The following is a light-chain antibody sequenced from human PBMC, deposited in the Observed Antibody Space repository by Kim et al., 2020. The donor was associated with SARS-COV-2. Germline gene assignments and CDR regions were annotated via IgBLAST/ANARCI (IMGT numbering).Light chain of an antibody. CDR3: AVWDDNLSVLV. CDR2: SNN. V-gene: IGLV1-47*01. CDR1: GHNIGITY. J-gene: IGLJ2*01. Sequence: GKGLTIFGARSGHNIGITYVKWYKQVPGTAPKLLIYSNNLRPSGVPDRFSGSKSGTSASLAISGLRSEDEAEYYCAVWDDNLSVLVFGGGTQLTVL.